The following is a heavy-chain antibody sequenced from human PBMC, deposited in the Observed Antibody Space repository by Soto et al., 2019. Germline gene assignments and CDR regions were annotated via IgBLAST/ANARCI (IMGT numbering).Heavy chain of an antibody. Sequence: SVNVSWEACGLSFVDSAGQWLRKTIGHRLYWIGWIVVGRLNTNSAQEFQLRVRINRDMSTNTVYMELSRLRSEDSDVFYCGADVLTYSYESSGYYVDGFDTWGQGTMVT. J-gene: IGHJ3*02. D-gene: IGHD3-22*01. V-gene: IGHV1-58*01. CDR2: IVVGRLNT. CDR1: GLSFVDSA. CDR3: GADVLTYSYESSGYYVDGFDT.